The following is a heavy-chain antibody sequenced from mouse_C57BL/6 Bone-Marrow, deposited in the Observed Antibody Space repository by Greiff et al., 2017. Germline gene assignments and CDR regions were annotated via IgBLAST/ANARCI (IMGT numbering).Heavy chain of an antibody. J-gene: IGHJ3*01. CDR2: IWPGGGT. Sequence: VQLVESGPGLVAPSQSLSITCTVSGFSLTSYAISWVRQPPGKGLEWLGVIWPGGGTNYNSALKSRLSISKDNSKSQVFLKMNSLQTDDTARYYCARASKGKGFAYWGQGTLVTVSA. CDR1: GFSLTSYA. CDR3: ARASKGKGFAY. D-gene: IGHD1-3*01. V-gene: IGHV2-9-1*01.